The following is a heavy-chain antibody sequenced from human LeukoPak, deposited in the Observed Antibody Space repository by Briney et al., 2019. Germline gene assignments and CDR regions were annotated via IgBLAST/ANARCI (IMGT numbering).Heavy chain of an antibody. CDR1: GFTFSSYG. CDR3: TRRDIVATISFMDV. J-gene: IGHJ6*02. D-gene: IGHD5-12*01. V-gene: IGHV3-30*02. CDR2: IRYDGSNK. Sequence: GGSLRLSCAASGFTFSSYGMHWVRQAPGKGLEWVTFIRYDGSNKYYADSVKGRFTISRDNAKNSLYLQMSSLRAEDTAVYYCTRRDIVATISFMDVWGQGTTVTVSS.